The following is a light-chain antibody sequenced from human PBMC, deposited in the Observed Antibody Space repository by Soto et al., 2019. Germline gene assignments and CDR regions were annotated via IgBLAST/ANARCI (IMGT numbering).Light chain of an antibody. CDR3: QQYDSSPLT. Sequence: EIVLTQSPGTLSLSTGERATLSCRASQSVSTSYLAWYQQKPGQAPRLLIYGASIRATGIPDRFSGSGSGTDFTLTISRLEPEDFAVYYCQQYDSSPLTFGGGTKVEIK. CDR2: GAS. J-gene: IGKJ4*01. V-gene: IGKV3-20*01. CDR1: QSVSTSY.